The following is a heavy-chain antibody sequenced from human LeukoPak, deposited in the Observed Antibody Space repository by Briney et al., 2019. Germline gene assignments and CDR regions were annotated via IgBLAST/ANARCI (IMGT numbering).Heavy chain of an antibody. CDR1: GFTFGSYA. Sequence: GGSLRLSCAASGFTFGSYAMSWVRQAPGKGLEWVAVISYDGSNKYYADSVKGRFTISRDNSKNTLYLQMNSLRAEDTAVYYCARALWKQNDAFDIWGQGTMVTVSS. J-gene: IGHJ3*02. CDR3: ARALWKQNDAFDI. CDR2: ISYDGSNK. V-gene: IGHV3-30*04. D-gene: IGHD1-1*01.